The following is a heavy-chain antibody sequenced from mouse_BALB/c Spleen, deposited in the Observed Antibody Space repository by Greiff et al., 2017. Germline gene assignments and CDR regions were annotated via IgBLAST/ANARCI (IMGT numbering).Heavy chain of an antibody. Sequence: EVMLVESGGGLVQPGGSRKLSCAASGFTFSDYGMAWVRQAPGKGPEWVAFISNLAYSIYYADTVTGRFTISRENAKNTLYLEMSSLRSEDTAMYYCARVHYDGYPYFDDWGQGTTLTVSS. CDR3: ARVHYDGYPYFDD. J-gene: IGHJ2*01. CDR1: GFTFSDYG. CDR2: ISNLAYSI. D-gene: IGHD2-3*01. V-gene: IGHV5-15*02.